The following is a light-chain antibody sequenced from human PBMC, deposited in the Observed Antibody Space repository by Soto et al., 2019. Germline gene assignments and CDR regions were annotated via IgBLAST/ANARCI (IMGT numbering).Light chain of an antibody. V-gene: IGKV1-39*01. CDR1: QSISTY. J-gene: IGKJ2*02. CDR2: AAS. CDR3: QQSYSTPRT. Sequence: DIQMTQSPSSLSASVGDRVTITCRASQSISTYLNWYQQKVGKAPKLLIYAASSLQRGVPSRFSGSGSGTDFTLTISRLQPEDFATYYCQQSYSTPRTFGQGTKVEIK.